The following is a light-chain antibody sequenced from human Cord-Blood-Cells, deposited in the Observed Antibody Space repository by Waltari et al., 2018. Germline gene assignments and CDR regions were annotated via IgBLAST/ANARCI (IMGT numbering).Light chain of an antibody. V-gene: IGLV2-8*01. J-gene: IGLJ3*02. CDR3: SSYAGSNNWV. CDR1: SSDVGGYNY. Sequence: QSALTQPPSASGSPGQSVTISCTGTSSDVGGYNYVSWYQQHPGKAPKLMIYEVSKRPSGVAYRFSGYKSGNTASMTVSGLQAEDEADYYCSSYAGSNNWVFGGGTKLTVL. CDR2: EVS.